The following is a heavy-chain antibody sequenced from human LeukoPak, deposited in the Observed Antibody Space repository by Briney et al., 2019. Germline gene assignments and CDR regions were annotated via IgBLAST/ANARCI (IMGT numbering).Heavy chain of an antibody. CDR1: GGSISSGGYS. CDR3: ARVVPLLLWFRWFDP. D-gene: IGHD3-10*01. Sequence: SETLSLTCTVSGGSISSGGYSWSWIRQPPGKGLEWIGYIYHSGSTYYNPSLKSRVTISVDRSKNQFSLKLSSVTAADTAVYYCARVVPLLLWFRWFDPWGQGTLVTVSS. V-gene: IGHV4-30-2*01. CDR2: IYHSGST. J-gene: IGHJ5*02.